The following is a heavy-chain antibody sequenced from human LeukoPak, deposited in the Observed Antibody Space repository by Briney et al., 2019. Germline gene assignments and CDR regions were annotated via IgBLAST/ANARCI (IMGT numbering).Heavy chain of an antibody. CDR3: ARDLII. V-gene: IGHV3-48*04. CDR1: GFTFRSYS. Sequence: GGSLRLSCAASGFTFRSYSMNWVRQAPGKGLEWVSYISSSSSTIYYADSVMGRFTISRDNAKNSLYLQMNSLRAEDTAVYYCARDLIIWGQGTMVTVSS. J-gene: IGHJ3*02. CDR2: ISSSSSTI.